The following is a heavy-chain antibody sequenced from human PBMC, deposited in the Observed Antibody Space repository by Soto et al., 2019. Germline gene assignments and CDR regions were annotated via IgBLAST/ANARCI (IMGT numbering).Heavy chain of an antibody. V-gene: IGHV4-34*01. CDR2: ISQSGNT. D-gene: IGHD6-6*01. CDR3: ARAPKVSGSSQTRPDF. J-gene: IGHJ4*02. Sequence: PSEALSLTCSIYSASFSVYYWSWIRQPPGKGLEWIGEISQSGNTNYRPSLKSRVSISIDTSKKQVSLPLASVSAADTAVYYCARAPKVSGSSQTRPDFWGQGTLVTVSS. CDR1: SASFSVYY.